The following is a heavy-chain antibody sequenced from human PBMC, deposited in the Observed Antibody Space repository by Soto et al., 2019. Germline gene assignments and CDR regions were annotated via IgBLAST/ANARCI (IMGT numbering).Heavy chain of an antibody. V-gene: IGHV4-34*01. CDR1: GGSFSGYY. CDR3: AREGLMIAARPEIYYYYYYMDV. CDR2: INHSGST. D-gene: IGHD6-6*01. Sequence: PSETLSLTCAVYGGSFSGYYWSWIRQPPGKGLEWIGEINHSGSTNYDPSLKSRVTISVDTSKNQFSLKLSSVTAADTAVYYCAREGLMIAARPEIYYYYYYMDVWGKGTTVTVSS. J-gene: IGHJ6*03.